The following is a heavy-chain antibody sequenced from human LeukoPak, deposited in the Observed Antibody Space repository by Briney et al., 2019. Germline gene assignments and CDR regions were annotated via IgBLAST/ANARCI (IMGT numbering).Heavy chain of an antibody. CDR1: GGSISSSGYY. D-gene: IGHD6-13*01. Sequence: SETLSLTCTVSGGSISSSGYYWGWIRQPPGKGLEWIGSIYYSGSTYYNPSLKSRVTISVDTSKNQFSLKLSSVTAADTAVYYCARLSPIANWFDPWGQGTLVTVSS. CDR2: IYYSGST. CDR3: ARLSPIANWFDP. V-gene: IGHV4-39*01. J-gene: IGHJ5*02.